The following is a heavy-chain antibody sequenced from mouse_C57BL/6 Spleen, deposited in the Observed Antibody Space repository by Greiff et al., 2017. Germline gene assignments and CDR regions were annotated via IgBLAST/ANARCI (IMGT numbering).Heavy chain of an antibody. CDR1: GYTFTSYW. CDR2: IDPSDSYT. D-gene: IGHD2-12*01. V-gene: IGHV1-50*01. CDR3: ARLRRGGYYAMDY. J-gene: IGHJ4*01. Sequence: QVHVKQPGAELVKPGASVKLSCKASGYTFTSYWMQWVKQRPGQGLEWIGEIDPSDSYTNYNQKFKGKATLTVDTSSSTAYMQLSSLTSEDSAVYYCARLRRGGYYAMDYWGQGTSGTVSS.